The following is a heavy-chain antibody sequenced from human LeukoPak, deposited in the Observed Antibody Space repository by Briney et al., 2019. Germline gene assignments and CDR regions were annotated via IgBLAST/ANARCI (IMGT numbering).Heavy chain of an antibody. CDR3: ARGSEVTTIDY. CDR2: INPNSGGT. J-gene: IGHJ4*02. V-gene: IGHV1-2*02. D-gene: IGHD4-17*01. CDR1: GYTFTGYY. Sequence: ASVKVSCKASGYTFTGYYMHWVRQAPGQGLERMGWINPNSGGTNYAQKFQGRVTMTRDTSISTAYMDLSRLRSDDTAFYYCARGSEVTTIDYWGQGTLVTVSS.